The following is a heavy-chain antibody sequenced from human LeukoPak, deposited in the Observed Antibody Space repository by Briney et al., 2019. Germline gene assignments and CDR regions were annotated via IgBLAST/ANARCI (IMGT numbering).Heavy chain of an antibody. Sequence: PGGSLRLSCAASGFTFSSCAMHWVRQAPGKGLEWVAVISYDGSNKYYADSVKGRFTISRDNSKNTLYLQMNSLRAEDAAVYYCVRGNDYGGPHYWGQGTLVTVSS. D-gene: IGHD4-23*01. CDR1: GFTFSSCA. CDR3: VRGNDYGGPHY. J-gene: IGHJ4*02. CDR2: ISYDGSNK. V-gene: IGHV3-30-3*01.